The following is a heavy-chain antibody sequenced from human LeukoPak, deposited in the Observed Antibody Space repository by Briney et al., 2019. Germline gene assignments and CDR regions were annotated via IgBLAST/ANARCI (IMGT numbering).Heavy chain of an antibody. CDR1: GGTFSSYA. CDR3: ARIGEYCSSTSCYPHYYYYGMDV. J-gene: IGHJ6*02. CDR2: IIPIFGTA. V-gene: IGHV1-69*13. Sequence: RASVKVSCKASGGTFSSYAISWVRQAPGQGLEWMGGIIPIFGTANYAQKFQGRVTITADESTSTAYMELSSLRSEDTAVYYCARIGEYCSSTSCYPHYYYYGMDVWGQGTTVTVSS. D-gene: IGHD2-2*01.